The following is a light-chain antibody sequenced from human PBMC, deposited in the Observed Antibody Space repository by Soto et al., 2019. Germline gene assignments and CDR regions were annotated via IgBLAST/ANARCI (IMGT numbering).Light chain of an antibody. J-gene: IGLJ3*02. Sequence: QSALTQPRSVSGSPGQSVAISCTGTSSDVGGYNFVSWYQQHPGKAPKLIIYDVSKRPSGVPDRFSGSKSGSTASLTLSGLQAEDEADYYCCSYAGSYTLWVFGGGTKLTVL. CDR3: CSYAGSYTLWV. V-gene: IGLV2-11*01. CDR2: DVS. CDR1: SSDVGGYNF.